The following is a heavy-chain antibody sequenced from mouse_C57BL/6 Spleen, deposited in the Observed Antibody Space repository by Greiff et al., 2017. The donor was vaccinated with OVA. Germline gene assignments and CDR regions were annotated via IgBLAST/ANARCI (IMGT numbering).Heavy chain of an antibody. CDR1: GYAFSSYW. Sequence: QVQLQQSGAELVKPGASVKISCKASGYAFSSYWMTWVKQRPGKGLEWIGRIYPGDGDTNYNGKFKGKATLTADKSSSTAYMQLSSLKSEDSAVYYCAREDWDRDYAMDYWGQGTSVTVSS. J-gene: IGHJ4*01. CDR3: AREDWDRDYAMDY. CDR2: IYPGDGDT. D-gene: IGHD4-1*01. V-gene: IGHV1-82*01.